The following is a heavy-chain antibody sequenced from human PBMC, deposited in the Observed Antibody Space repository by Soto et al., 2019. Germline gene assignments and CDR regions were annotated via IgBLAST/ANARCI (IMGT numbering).Heavy chain of an antibody. V-gene: IGHV4-31*03. CDR1: GGSISSGGYY. D-gene: IGHD2-15*01. Sequence: QVQLQESGPGLVEPSQTLSLTCTVSGGSISSGGYYWSWIRQHPGKGLEWIGYIYYSGSTYYNPSLKSRVTISVDTSKNQFSLKLNSVTAADTAVYYCATLRRDGFPYYFDYWGQGTLVTVSS. CDR3: ATLRRDGFPYYFDY. J-gene: IGHJ4*02. CDR2: IYYSGST.